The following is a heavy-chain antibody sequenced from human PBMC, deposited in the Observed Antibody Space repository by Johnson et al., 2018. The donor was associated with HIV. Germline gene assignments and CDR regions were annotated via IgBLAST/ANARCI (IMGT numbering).Heavy chain of an antibody. CDR2: ISGSGGST. CDR3: ARGSSGSFDL. CDR1: GFTFSSYA. D-gene: IGHD6-6*01. Sequence: EQLVESGGGLVQPGGSLRLSCAASGFTFSSYAMSWVRQAPGKGLEWVSAISGSGGSTYYADSVKDRFTISRDSSQNAVYLQMSSLRAEDTALYYCARGSSGSFDLWGRGTMVTVSS. V-gene: IGHV3-23*04. J-gene: IGHJ3*01.